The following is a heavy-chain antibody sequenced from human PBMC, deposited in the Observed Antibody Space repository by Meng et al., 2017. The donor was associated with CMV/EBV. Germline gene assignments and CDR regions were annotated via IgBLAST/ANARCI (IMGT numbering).Heavy chain of an antibody. CDR3: SSGGDGHPPVLDAFDI. J-gene: IGHJ3*02. Sequence: SETLSLTCTVSGGSISSSSYYWGWIRQPPGKGLEWIGSIYYSGSTYYNPSLKSRVTISVDTSKNQFSLKLSSVTAADTAVYYCSSGGDGHPPVLDAFDIWGQGTMVTVSS. V-gene: IGHV4-39*07. D-gene: IGHD3-16*01. CDR2: IYYSGST. CDR1: GGSISSSSYY.